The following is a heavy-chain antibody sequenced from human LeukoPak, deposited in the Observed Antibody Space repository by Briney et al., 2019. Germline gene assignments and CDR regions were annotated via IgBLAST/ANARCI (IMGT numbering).Heavy chain of an antibody. Sequence: PSETLSLTCTVSGGSISSYYWSWIRQPAGKGLEWIGRIYTSGSTNYNPSLKSRVTMSVDTSKNRFSLKLSSVTAADTAVYYCARDLGYYDFWSGYSANSENWFDPWGQGTLATVSS. V-gene: IGHV4-4*07. D-gene: IGHD3-3*01. CDR3: ARDLGYYDFWSGYSANSENWFDP. J-gene: IGHJ5*02. CDR1: GGSISSYY. CDR2: IYTSGST.